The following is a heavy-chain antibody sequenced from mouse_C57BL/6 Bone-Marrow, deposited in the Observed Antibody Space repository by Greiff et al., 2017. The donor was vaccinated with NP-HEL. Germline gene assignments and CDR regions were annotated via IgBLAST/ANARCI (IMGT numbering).Heavy chain of an antibody. CDR1: GFTFSSYT. D-gene: IGHD1-1*01. J-gene: IGHJ3*01. CDR2: ISGGGGNT. V-gene: IGHV5-9*01. CDR3: ARHRRSGFAY. Sequence: EVKLMESGGGLVKPGGSLKLSCAASGFTFSSYTMSWVRQTPEKRLEWVATISGGGGNTYYPDSVKGRFTISRDNAKNTLYLQMSSLRAEDTALYYCARHRRSGFAYWGQGTLVTVSA.